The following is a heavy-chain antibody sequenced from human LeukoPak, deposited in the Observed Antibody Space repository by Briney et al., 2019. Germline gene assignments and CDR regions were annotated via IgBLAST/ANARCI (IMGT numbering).Heavy chain of an antibody. D-gene: IGHD6-13*01. V-gene: IGHV4-61*05. CDR2: IYYSGST. CDR1: GGSIRSSSYY. Sequence: SETLSLTCTVSGGSIRSSSYYWGWIRQPPGKGLEWIGYIYYSGSTNYDPSLKSRVTISVDTSKNQFSLKLSSVTAADTAVYYCARHQGGSWYYYYYGTDVWGQGTTVTISS. J-gene: IGHJ6*02. CDR3: ARHQGGSWYYYYYGTDV.